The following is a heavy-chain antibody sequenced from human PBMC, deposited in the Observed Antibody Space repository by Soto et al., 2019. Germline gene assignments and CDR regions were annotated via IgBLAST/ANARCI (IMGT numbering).Heavy chain of an antibody. Sequence: SETLSLTCTFSVDPVTSGSFYWSWIRQPPGKGLEWIGYVYYTGNTNNNPSLKSRVSISIDTSKNQFSLKLRSVTAADTAVYYCARKDYDSRLEFWGQGTLVIVSS. CDR3: ARKDYDSRLEF. J-gene: IGHJ4*02. V-gene: IGHV4-61*01. CDR1: VDPVTSGSFY. D-gene: IGHD3-22*01. CDR2: VYYTGNT.